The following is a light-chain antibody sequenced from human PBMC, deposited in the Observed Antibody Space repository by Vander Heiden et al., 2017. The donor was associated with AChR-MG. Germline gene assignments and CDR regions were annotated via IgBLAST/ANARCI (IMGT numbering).Light chain of an antibody. V-gene: IGKV1-5*01. CDR2: DAS. CDR1: QDINRW. CDR3: QQDNTYSWT. J-gene: IGKJ1*01. Sequence: DIQMTQSPSTLSARVGDRVTITCRASQDINRWLAWYQHKPGKAPKLLIFDASTLESGVPSRFSGSRSGTEFTLTISSLQPDDLATYYCQQDNTYSWTFGQRTKVELK.